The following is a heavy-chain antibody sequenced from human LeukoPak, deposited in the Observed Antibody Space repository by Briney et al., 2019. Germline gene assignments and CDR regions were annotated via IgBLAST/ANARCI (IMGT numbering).Heavy chain of an antibody. CDR1: GYTFTNYG. J-gene: IGHJ5*02. CDR2: ISAYNGNT. Sequence: ASVTVSCKTSGYTFTNYGISWVRQAPGQGLEWMGWISAYNGNTNCAQKLQGRVTMTTDTSTSTAYMELRSLRSDDTAVYYYARDKESGGSCCYNWFDPWGLGTLVTVSS. V-gene: IGHV1-18*01. D-gene: IGHD2-15*01. CDR3: ARDKESGGSCCYNWFDP.